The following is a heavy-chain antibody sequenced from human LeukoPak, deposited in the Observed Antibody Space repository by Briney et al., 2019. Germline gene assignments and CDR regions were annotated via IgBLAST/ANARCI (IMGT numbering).Heavy chain of an antibody. Sequence: SETLSLTCTVSGGSISSGSYYWSWIRQPAGKGLEWIGRIYTTGSTNYNPSLKSRLTISVDTSKNQFSLKLSSVTAADTAVYYCARLTSSGWYRGGLDYWGQGTLVTVSS. D-gene: IGHD6-19*01. J-gene: IGHJ4*02. CDR3: ARLTSSGWYRGGLDY. CDR2: IYTTGST. CDR1: GGSISSGSYY. V-gene: IGHV4-61*02.